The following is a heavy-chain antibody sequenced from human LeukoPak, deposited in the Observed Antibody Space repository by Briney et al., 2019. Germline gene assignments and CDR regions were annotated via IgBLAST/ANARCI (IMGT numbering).Heavy chain of an antibody. CDR3: AKAPRFGVNVKGYYYYMDV. Sequence: PGGSLRLSCAASGFTFSSYAMSWVRQAPGKGLEWLSVISGGSSGSTYYADSVTGRFTISRDNSKNTLYLQMNSLRAEDTAVYYCAKAPRFGVNVKGYYYYMDVWGKGTTVTISS. J-gene: IGHJ6*03. CDR2: ISGGSSGST. V-gene: IGHV3-23*01. D-gene: IGHD3-10*02. CDR1: GFTFSSYA.